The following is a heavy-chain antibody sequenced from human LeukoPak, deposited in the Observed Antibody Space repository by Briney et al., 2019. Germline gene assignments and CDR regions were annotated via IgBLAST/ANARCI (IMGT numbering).Heavy chain of an antibody. CDR3: ARRGIDYYYGMDV. Sequence: GGSLRLSCAASGFTFSSYSMNWVRQAPGKGLEWVSSISSSSNYIYYADSVKGRFTISRGNAKNSLYLQMNSLRAEDTAVYYCARRGIDYYYGMDVWGQGTTVTVSS. V-gene: IGHV3-21*01. CDR1: GFTFSSYS. CDR2: ISSSSNYI. D-gene: IGHD2/OR15-2a*01. J-gene: IGHJ6*02.